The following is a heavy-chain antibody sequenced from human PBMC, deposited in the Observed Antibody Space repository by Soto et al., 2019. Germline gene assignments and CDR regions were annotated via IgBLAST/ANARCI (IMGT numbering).Heavy chain of an antibody. CDR3: ARGIRDRLELRGGGNDY. CDR2: INHSGST. Sequence: SSETLSLTCAVYGGSFSGYYWSWIRQPPGKGLEWIGEINHSGSTNYNPSLKSRVTISVDTSKNQFSLKLSSVTAADTAVYYFARGIRDRLELRGGGNDYWGQGTLVTVSS. CDR1: GGSFSGYY. D-gene: IGHD1-7*01. V-gene: IGHV4-34*01. J-gene: IGHJ4*02.